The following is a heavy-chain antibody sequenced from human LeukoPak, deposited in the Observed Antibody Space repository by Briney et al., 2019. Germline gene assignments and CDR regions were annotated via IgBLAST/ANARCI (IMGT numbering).Heavy chain of an antibody. Sequence: EASVKVSCKASGYTFTSYDINWVRQATGQGLEWMGWMNPNSGNTGYAEKLEGRVSMTRNNPISTAYMELSGLRPEDTAVYYCARARTDLEFGDLAYAFEIWGQGTMVTVSS. CDR1: GYTFTSYD. CDR2: MNPNSGNT. CDR3: ARARTDLEFGDLAYAFEI. V-gene: IGHV1-8*02. J-gene: IGHJ3*02. D-gene: IGHD3-16*01.